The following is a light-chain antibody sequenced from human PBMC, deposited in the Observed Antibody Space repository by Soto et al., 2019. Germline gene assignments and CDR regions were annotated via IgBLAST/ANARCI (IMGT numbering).Light chain of an antibody. CDR2: SSN. CDR3: AAWDDSLSGYV. Sequence: QSVLTQPPSASGTPGQRVTISCAGSSSNIGSNYVYWYQQLPGTAPKLLIDSSNQRPSGVPDRFSGYKSGTSASLAISGLRCEDEADYYCAAWDDSLSGYVFGKGTKVTVL. J-gene: IGLJ1*01. CDR1: SSNIGSNY. V-gene: IGLV1-47*02.